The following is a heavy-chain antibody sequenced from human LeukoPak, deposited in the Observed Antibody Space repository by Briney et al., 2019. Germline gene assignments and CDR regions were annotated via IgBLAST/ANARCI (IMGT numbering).Heavy chain of an antibody. D-gene: IGHD3-3*01. Sequence: KPSETLSLTCTVSGVSITSSSYYWGWIRQPPGKGLEWIGSIYYSGSTNYNPSLKSRVTISVDKSKSQFSLKLSSVTAADTAVYYCARDIKVTIFGVVIMRYFDYWGQGTLVTVSS. V-gene: IGHV4-39*07. CDR3: ARDIKVTIFGVVIMRYFDY. CDR1: GVSITSSSYY. J-gene: IGHJ4*02. CDR2: IYYSGST.